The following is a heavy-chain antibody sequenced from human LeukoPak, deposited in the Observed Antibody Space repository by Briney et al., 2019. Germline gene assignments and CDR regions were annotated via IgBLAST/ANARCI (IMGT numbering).Heavy chain of an antibody. CDR3: ARDYDSSGKSFDY. D-gene: IGHD3-22*01. CDR2: INPNSGGT. V-gene: IGHV1-2*02. J-gene: IGHJ4*02. Sequence: ASVKVSCKASGYTFTGYYMHWVRQAPGQRLEWMGWINPNSGGTNYAQKFQGRVTMTRDTSISTAYMELSRLRSDDTAVYYCARDYDSSGKSFDYWGQGTLVTVSS. CDR1: GYTFTGYY.